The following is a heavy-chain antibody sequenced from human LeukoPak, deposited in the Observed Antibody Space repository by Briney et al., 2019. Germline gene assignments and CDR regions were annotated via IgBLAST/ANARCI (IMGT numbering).Heavy chain of an antibody. J-gene: IGHJ4*02. CDR2: ISYDGSNK. CDR1: GFTFSSYG. V-gene: IGHV3-30*18. D-gene: IGHD3-10*01. Sequence: GGSLRLSCAASGFTFSSYGMHWVRQAPSKGLEWVAVISYDGSNKYYADSVKGRFTISRDNSKNTLYLQMNSLRAEDTAVYYCAKGGWFGELPYYYFDYWGQGTLVTVSS. CDR3: AKGGWFGELPYYYFDY.